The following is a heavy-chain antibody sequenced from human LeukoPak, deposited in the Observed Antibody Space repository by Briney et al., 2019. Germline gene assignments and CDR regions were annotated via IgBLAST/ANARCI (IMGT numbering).Heavy chain of an antibody. Sequence: PSETLSLTCTVSGYSISSGYYWGWIRQPPGKGLEWIGSIYHSGSTYYNPSLKSRVTISVDTSKNQFSLKLSSVTAADTAVYYCARRSSSWYGSYYYYMDVWGKGTTVTISS. CDR3: ARRSSSWYGSYYYYMDV. CDR1: GYSISSGYY. CDR2: IYHSGST. J-gene: IGHJ6*03. V-gene: IGHV4-38-2*02. D-gene: IGHD6-13*01.